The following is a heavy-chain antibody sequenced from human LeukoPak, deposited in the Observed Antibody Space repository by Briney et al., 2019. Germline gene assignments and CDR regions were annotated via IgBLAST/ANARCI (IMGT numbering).Heavy chain of an antibody. V-gene: IGHV4-4*07. CDR3: ARDRAEYYDFWSGYPAFDI. CDR2: IYTSGST. Sequence: SETLSLTCTVSGGSMSSFYWSWIRQPAGKGLEWIGRIYTSGSTNYNPSLKSRVTISVDTSKNQFSLKLSSVTAADTAVYYCARDRAEYYDFWSGYPAFDIWGQGTMVTVSS. J-gene: IGHJ3*02. CDR1: GGSMSSFY. D-gene: IGHD3-3*01.